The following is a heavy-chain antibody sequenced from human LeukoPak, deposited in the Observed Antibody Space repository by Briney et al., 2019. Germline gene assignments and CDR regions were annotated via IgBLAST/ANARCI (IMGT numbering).Heavy chain of an antibody. CDR2: ISGSGGSK. Sequence: GGSLRLSCAASGFTFSSYAMSWVRQAPGKGLEWVSAISGSGGSKYYADSVKGRFTISRDNSKNTLYLQMNSLRAEDTAVYYCAKDWSATKAFDIWGQGTMVTVSS. J-gene: IGHJ3*02. D-gene: IGHD3-3*01. CDR1: GFTFSSYA. CDR3: AKDWSATKAFDI. V-gene: IGHV3-23*01.